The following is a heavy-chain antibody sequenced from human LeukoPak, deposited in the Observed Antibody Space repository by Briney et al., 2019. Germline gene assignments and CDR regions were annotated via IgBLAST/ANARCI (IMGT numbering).Heavy chain of an antibody. CDR1: GYSISSGYY. V-gene: IGHV4-38-2*02. CDR3: ARGGDFWSGEYFDY. D-gene: IGHD3-3*01. CDR2: IYHSGTT. J-gene: IGHJ4*02. Sequence: SETLSLTCTVSGYSISSGYYWGWIRQPPGKGLEWIGSIYHSGTTYYNPSLKSRVTISVDTSKNQFSLKLSSVTAADTAVYYCARGGDFWSGEYFDYWGQGTLVTVSS.